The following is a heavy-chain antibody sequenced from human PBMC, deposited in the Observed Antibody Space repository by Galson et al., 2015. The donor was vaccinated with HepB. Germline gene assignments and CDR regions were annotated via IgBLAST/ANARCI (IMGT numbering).Heavy chain of an antibody. CDR3: TTTTGDMDYAFDI. Sequence: SLRLSCAASGFTFSNAWMSWVRQAPGKGLEWVGRIKSKTDGGTTDYAAPVKGRFTISRDDSKNTLYLQMNSLKTEDTAVYYCTTTTGDMDYAFDIWGQGTMVTVSS. CDR2: IKSKTDGGTT. V-gene: IGHV3-15*01. D-gene: IGHD2-15*01. CDR1: GFTFSNAW. J-gene: IGHJ3*02.